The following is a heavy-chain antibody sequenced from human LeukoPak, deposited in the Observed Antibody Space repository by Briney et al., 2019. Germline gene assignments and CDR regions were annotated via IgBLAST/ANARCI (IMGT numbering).Heavy chain of an antibody. D-gene: IGHD3-22*01. J-gene: IGHJ4*02. V-gene: IGHV3-15*01. CDR1: GFTFSNAW. CDR3: ATVRDSSGLDFDY. CDR2: VKTKTDGGTT. Sequence: GGSLRLSCAASGFTFSNAWMSWVRQAPGKGLEWVGRVKTKTDGGTTDYAAPVKGRFIISRDDSKNTLYLQMNSLKTEDTGVYYCATVRDSSGLDFDYWGQGTLVTVSS.